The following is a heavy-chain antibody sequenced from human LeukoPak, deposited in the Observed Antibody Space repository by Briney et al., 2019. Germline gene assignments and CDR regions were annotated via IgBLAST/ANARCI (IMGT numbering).Heavy chain of an antibody. V-gene: IGHV4-39*07. J-gene: IGHJ4*02. CDR2: KSNSGSS. D-gene: IGHD4-17*01. Sequence: SETLSLTCTVSGGSISTKSYYWGWIRQPPGKGLESIGSKSNSGSSFYNPSLKSRVTMSIVTPNNQFSLKLDSVTAADTAVYFCARQPSGDSGGYFDYWGQGALVTVSS. CDR3: ARQPSGDSGGYFDY. CDR1: GGSISTKSYY.